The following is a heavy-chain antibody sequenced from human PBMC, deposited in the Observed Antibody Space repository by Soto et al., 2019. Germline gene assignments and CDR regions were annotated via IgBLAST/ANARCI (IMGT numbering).Heavy chain of an antibody. CDR1: GFTFSSYG. V-gene: IGHV3-30*18. J-gene: IGHJ4*02. Sequence: QVQLVESGGGVVQPGRSLRLSCAASGFTFSSYGMHWVRQAPGKGLEWVAVISYDGSNKYYADSVKGRFTISRDNSKNTLYLQMNSLRAEDTAVDYCAKEWPYSSGWYGYDYWGQGTLVTVSS. D-gene: IGHD6-19*01. CDR3: AKEWPYSSGWYGYDY. CDR2: ISYDGSNK.